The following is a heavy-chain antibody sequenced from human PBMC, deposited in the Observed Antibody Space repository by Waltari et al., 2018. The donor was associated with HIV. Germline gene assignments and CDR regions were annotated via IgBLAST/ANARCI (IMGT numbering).Heavy chain of an antibody. CDR1: GFTFSSYA. CDR3: AKEGIAGRPSVPDY. Sequence: EVQLLESGGGLVQHGGSMRLSCAASGFTFSSYAMSWVRQAPGKGLEWVSFISGSGDSTYYADFVKGRFTISRDNSKNTLYLQMNSLRAEDTAVYYCAKEGIAGRPSVPDYWGQGTLVTVSS. V-gene: IGHV3-23*01. CDR2: ISGSGDST. D-gene: IGHD6-6*01. J-gene: IGHJ4*02.